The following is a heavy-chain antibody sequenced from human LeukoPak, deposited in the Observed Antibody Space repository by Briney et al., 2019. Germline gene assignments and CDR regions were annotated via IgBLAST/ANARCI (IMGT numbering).Heavy chain of an antibody. CDR2: MYSSGIS. D-gene: IGHD6-19*01. CDR3: AKGAGPPWFDP. V-gene: IGHV4-4*07. J-gene: IGHJ5*02. CDR1: GGSISSYY. Sequence: SETLSLTCTVSGGSISSYYLSWIRQTAGKGLEWIGRMYSSGISTYSPSLKSRVTISIDTSRNQFSMNLNSVTAADTAVYYCAKGAGPPWFDPWGQGTLVTVSS.